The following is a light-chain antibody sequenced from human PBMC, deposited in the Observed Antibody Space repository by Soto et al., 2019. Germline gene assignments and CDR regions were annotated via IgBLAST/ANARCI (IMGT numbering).Light chain of an antibody. CDR2: KSS. V-gene: IGKV1-5*03. CDR3: QQYDTYSPMYT. J-gene: IGKJ2*01. Sequence: DIKMTQSPSTLSASVGDRVTITCRASQSISGWLAWYQQKPGKAPKLLIYKSSTLESGVPSRFSGSGSGTEFTLTINSLQADDFATYYCQQYDTYSPMYTFGQGTKLEIK. CDR1: QSISGW.